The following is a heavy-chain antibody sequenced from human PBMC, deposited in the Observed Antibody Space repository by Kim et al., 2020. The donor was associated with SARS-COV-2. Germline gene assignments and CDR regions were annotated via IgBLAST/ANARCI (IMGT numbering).Heavy chain of an antibody. J-gene: IGHJ6*01. CDR2: INHLGTT. CDR3: ARGPTGEYRGNSHYYYGLDV. D-gene: IGHD1-1*01. V-gene: IGHV4-34*01. Sequence: SETLSLTCAVYTESFSGHYWTWIRQSPRRGLEWIGDINHLGTTNYNPSLKSRVTISRDLSKNQFSLTVTSVTAADTAVYFCARGPTGEYRGNSHYYYGLDVWGRGTPVTVSS. CDR1: TESFSGHY.